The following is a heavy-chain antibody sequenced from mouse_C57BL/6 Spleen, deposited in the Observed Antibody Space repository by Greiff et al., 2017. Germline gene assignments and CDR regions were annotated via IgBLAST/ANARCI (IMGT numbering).Heavy chain of an antibody. CDR2: IWSGGST. V-gene: IGHV2-2*01. CDR1: GFSLTSYG. Sequence: QVQLKQSGPGLVQPSQSLSITCTVSGFSLTSYGVHWVRQSPGKGLEWLGVIWSGGSTDYNAAFISRLSISKDNSKSQVFFKMNSLQADDTAIYYCAKSTITPYFDVWGTGTTVTVSS. J-gene: IGHJ1*03. CDR3: AKSTITPYFDV. D-gene: IGHD2-1*01.